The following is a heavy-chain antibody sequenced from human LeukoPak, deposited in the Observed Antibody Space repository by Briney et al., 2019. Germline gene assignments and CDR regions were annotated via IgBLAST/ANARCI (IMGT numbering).Heavy chain of an antibody. CDR2: IRSKAYGGTT. CDR1: GFTFCDYA. CDR3: TSGLTYYDFCSSPDYFDY. V-gene: IGHV3-49*03. J-gene: IGHJ4*02. Sequence: GRSLRLSCTASGFTFCDYAMIWFRQAPGKGLEGGGFIRSKAYGGTTEYAAAVKGRFTISRYDSKSIAYRQMNSLKTQDTAVYYCTSGLTYYDFCSSPDYFDYWGQGPLVTVS. D-gene: IGHD3-3*01.